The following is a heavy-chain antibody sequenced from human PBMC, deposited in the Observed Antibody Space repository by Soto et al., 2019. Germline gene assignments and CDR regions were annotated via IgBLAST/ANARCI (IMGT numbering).Heavy chain of an antibody. V-gene: IGHV3-74*01. J-gene: IGHJ6*03. CDR1: GFTFSSYW. CDR3: ARSAYGDYFYYYDMDV. Sequence: EVQLVESGGGLVQPGGSQRLSCAASGFTFSSYWMHWVRQAPGKGLVWVSRINSDGSTTNYADSVKGRFTISRDIAKNTLYLQMNCLRAEDTAVYYCARSAYGDYFYYYDMDVWGKGTTVTVSS. D-gene: IGHD4-17*01. CDR2: INSDGSTT.